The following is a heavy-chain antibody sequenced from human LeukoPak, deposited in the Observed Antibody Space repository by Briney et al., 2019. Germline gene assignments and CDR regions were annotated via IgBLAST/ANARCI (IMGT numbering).Heavy chain of an antibody. CDR3: VSSPDYGMDV. J-gene: IGHJ6*02. CDR1: GFTFSNCW. Sequence: GSLRLSCAASGFTFSNCWMYWVRQAPGKGLVWVSRINSDASAATYADFVKGRFTISRDNAKNTLYLQMNSLRAEDTAVYYCVSSPDYGMDVWGQGTTVTVSS. V-gene: IGHV3-74*01. CDR2: INSDASAA.